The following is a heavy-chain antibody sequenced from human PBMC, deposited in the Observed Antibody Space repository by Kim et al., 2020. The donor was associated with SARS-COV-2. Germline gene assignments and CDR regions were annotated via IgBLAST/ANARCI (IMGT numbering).Heavy chain of an antibody. D-gene: IGHD3-9*01. CDR3: TKPDILTAYQSTPGTNFDY. CDR1: GFTFTSYA. V-gene: IGHV3-23*01. J-gene: IGHJ4*02. Sequence: GGSLRLSCATSGFTFTSYAMSWVRQAPGKGLEWVSAVSGSGDSTYYADSVQGRFTISRDNSKNTLYLQMNSLRAEDTAVYYCTKPDILTAYQSTPGTNFDYWGRGTLVTVSS. CDR2: VSGSGDST.